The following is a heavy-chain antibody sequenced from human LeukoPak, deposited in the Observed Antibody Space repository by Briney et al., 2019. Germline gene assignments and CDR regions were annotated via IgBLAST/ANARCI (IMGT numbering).Heavy chain of an antibody. CDR3: ARDDSSGYYYE. Sequence: SVKVSCKASGGTFTRYGISWVRQAPGQGLEWMGRIIPVLGMTNYAQKLQGRIAITAATSTSTAYMELNTLRSEDTAIYYCARDDSSGYYYEWGQGTLVTVFS. V-gene: IGHV1-69*04. CDR2: IIPVLGMT. CDR1: GGTFTRYG. J-gene: IGHJ4*02. D-gene: IGHD3-22*01.